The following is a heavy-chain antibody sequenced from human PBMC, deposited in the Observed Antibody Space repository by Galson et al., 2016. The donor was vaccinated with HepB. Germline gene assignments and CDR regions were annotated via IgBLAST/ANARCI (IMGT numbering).Heavy chain of an antibody. D-gene: IGHD3-22*01. CDR3: ARDVRLSQVYYYESGGSHPGY. CDR1: GYTFTGYY. V-gene: IGHV1-2*04. J-gene: IGHJ4*02. CDR2: INPKSGGT. Sequence: SVKVSCKASGYTFTGYYIHWVRQAPGQGLEWMGWINPKSGGTNYAQKFQGWVTMTRDTSISTAYMELSRLRSDDTAVYYCARDVRLSQVYYYESGGSHPGYWGQGTLVTVSS.